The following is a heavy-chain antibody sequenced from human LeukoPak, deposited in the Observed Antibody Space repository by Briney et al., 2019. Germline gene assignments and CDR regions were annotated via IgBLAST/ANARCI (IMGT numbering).Heavy chain of an antibody. D-gene: IGHD3-10*01. CDR3: ARDLVVRGQHGFDP. Sequence: ASVKVSCKASGYTFTSYAMNWVRQAPGRGLEWMGWINTNTGNPTYAQGFTGRFVFSLDTSVSTAYLQISSLKAEDTAVYYCARDLVVRGQHGFDPWGQGTLVTVSS. J-gene: IGHJ5*02. CDR1: GYTFTSYA. V-gene: IGHV7-4-1*02. CDR2: INTNTGNP.